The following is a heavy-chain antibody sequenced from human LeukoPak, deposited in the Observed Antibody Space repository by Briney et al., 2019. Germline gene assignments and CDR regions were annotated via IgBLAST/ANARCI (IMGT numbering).Heavy chain of an antibody. J-gene: IGHJ4*02. V-gene: IGHV3-23*01. CDR2: ISGSGGST. Sequence: PGGSLRLSCAASGFTFSSYAMSWVRQAPGEGLEWVSAISGSGGSTYYADSVKGRFTISRDNSKNTLYLQMNSLRDEDTAVYHCAKGVAGFDYWGQGTLVTVSS. CDR3: AKGVAGFDY. CDR1: GFTFSSYA. D-gene: IGHD6-19*01.